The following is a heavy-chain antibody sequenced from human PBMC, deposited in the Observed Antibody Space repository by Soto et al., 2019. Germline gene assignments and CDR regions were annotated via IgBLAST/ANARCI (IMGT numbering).Heavy chain of an antibody. V-gene: IGHV3-30*18. CDR1: GFTFSSYG. CDR3: AKERSSSSWYYFDY. J-gene: IGHJ4*02. D-gene: IGHD6-13*01. CDR2: ISYDGSKN. Sequence: QVQLVESGGGVVQPGKSLRLSCAASGFTFSSYGMHWVRQAPDKGLEWVAVISYDGSKNFNADSVRGRFTISRDNSKNTVYLQMNSLRREDTAVYYCAKERSSSSWYYFDYWGQGTLVTVSS.